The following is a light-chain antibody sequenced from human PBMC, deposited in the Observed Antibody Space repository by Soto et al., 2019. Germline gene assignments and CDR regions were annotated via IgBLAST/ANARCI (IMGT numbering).Light chain of an antibody. CDR2: GAS. Sequence: EIVMTQSPGTLSLSPGARATLSCRASQRVSSNYITWYQQKPGQAPRRLIFGASSRATGIPDRFSGSGSVTDFTLTISRLDPEDCAVYYCHQYDSSLSTFGQGTKGDIK. V-gene: IGKV3-20*01. J-gene: IGKJ1*01. CDR3: HQYDSSLST. CDR1: QRVSSNY.